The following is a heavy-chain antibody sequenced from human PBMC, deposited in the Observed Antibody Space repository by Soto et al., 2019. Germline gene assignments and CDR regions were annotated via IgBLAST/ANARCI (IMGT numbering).Heavy chain of an antibody. J-gene: IGHJ6*02. V-gene: IGHV4-39*01. Sequence: PSETLSLTCAVSGGSISSSYTWGWIRQPPGKGPEWIGSIYSSGSTYYNPSLNSRVTVSVDTSKNQFSLKVTSVTAADTAVYYCARLYGYCIRNSCHGHYAMDVWGQGTTVTV. D-gene: IGHD2-2*01. CDR2: IYSSGST. CDR1: GGSISSSYT. CDR3: ARLYGYCIRNSCHGHYAMDV.